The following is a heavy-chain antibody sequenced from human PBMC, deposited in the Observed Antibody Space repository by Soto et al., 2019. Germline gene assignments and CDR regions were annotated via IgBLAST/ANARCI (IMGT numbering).Heavy chain of an antibody. Sequence: QVQLQQWGAGLLKPSETLSLTCAVYAGSFSGYYWTWIRQPPGTGLEWIGEINHSGSTNYNPSLKSRVTISVDTSKSQSSLKLTSVTAADTAVYYCARDKITGLFDYWGQGTLVTVSS. J-gene: IGHJ4*02. CDR2: INHSGST. CDR3: ARDKITGLFDY. V-gene: IGHV4-34*01. D-gene: IGHD2-8*02. CDR1: AGSFSGYY.